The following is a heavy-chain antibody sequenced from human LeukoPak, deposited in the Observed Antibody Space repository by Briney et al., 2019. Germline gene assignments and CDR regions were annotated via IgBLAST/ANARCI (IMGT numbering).Heavy chain of an antibody. V-gene: IGHV5-10-1*01. CDR2: IDPSDSYT. CDR3: ARHSVGTYYYDSSGYSFGY. J-gene: IGHJ4*02. CDR1: GYSFASYW. Sequence: GESLRISCKGSGYSFASYWISWVRQMPGKGLEWMGRIDPSDSYTNYSPSFQGHVTISADKSISTAYLQWSSLKASDTAMYYCARHSVGTYYYDSSGYSFGYWGQGTLVTVSS. D-gene: IGHD3-22*01.